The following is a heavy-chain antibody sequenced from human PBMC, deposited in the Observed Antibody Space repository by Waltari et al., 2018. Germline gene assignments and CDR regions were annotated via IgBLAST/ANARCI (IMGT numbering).Heavy chain of an antibody. CDR1: GYMFRNFG. D-gene: IGHD3-10*02. V-gene: IGHV1-18*01. CDR3: ARDRRDDNNSVRWLDP. J-gene: IGHJ5*02. CDR2: ISADNGNT. Sequence: QIQLVQSGGEVKKPGASVKVSCKASGYMFRNFGIFWVRQAPGQGLEFKGWISADNGNTNYAQTFQGRLTLTTDTSASTAYMELSSLTSDDTAVYYCARDRRDDNNSVRWLDPWGQGTLVTVSS.